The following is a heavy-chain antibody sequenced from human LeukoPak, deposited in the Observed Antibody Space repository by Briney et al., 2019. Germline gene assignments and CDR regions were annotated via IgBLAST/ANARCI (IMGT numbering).Heavy chain of an antibody. V-gene: IGHV1-2*02. CDR3: ARVAPTYGGYGMDV. CDR2: INPNSGGT. CDR1: GYTFTGYY. D-gene: IGHD2-15*01. J-gene: IGHJ6*04. Sequence: APVKVSCKASGYTFTGYYMHWVRQSPGQGLEWMGWINPNSGGTNYAQKFQGRVTMTRDTSISTAYMELSRLRSDDTAVYYCARVAPTYGGYGMDVQGGGHTGTVSS.